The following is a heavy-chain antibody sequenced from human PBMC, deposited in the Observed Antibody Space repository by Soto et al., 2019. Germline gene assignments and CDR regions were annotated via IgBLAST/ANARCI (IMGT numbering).Heavy chain of an antibody. D-gene: IGHD3-10*01. CDR2: IIPILGIA. Sequence: SVKVSCKASGGTFSSYTISWVRQAPGQGLEWMGRIIPILGIANYAQKFQGRVTVAADKSTSTAYMELSSLRSEDTAVYYCARDTEYYYGSGSYVSDYWGQGTQVTVSS. CDR3: ARDTEYYYGSGSYVSDY. V-gene: IGHV1-69*04. J-gene: IGHJ4*02. CDR1: GGTFSSYT.